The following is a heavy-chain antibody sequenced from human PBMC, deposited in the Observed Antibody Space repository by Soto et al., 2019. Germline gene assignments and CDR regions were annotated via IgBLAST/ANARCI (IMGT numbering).Heavy chain of an antibody. V-gene: IGHV1-46*01. J-gene: IGHJ6*02. CDR2: INPSGGST. CDR3: ARDLVFCSRGSRYPAEHYSYAMDV. D-gene: IGHD2-15*01. CDR1: GYTFTSCY. Sequence: GASVKVSCKASGYTFTSCYMHWVRQAPGQGLEWMGIINPSGGSTSYAQKFQGRVTMTRDTSTSTVYMELSSLRSEDAAVYYCARDLVFCSRGSRYPAEHYSYAMDVGGQGTTVTVSS.